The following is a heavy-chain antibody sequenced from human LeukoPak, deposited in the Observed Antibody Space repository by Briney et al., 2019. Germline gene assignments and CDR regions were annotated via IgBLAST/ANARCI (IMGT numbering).Heavy chain of an antibody. D-gene: IGHD3-22*01. CDR2: LRWNSGSI. CDR3: AKAVYYYDSSGYPRGFDY. CDR1: GFTFDDFA. J-gene: IGHJ4*02. V-gene: IGHV3-9*01. Sequence: GRCLRLSCAASGFTFDDFAMHWVRQAPGKGLEWVSGLRWNSGSIGYADSVKGRFTISRDNAKNSLYLQMNSLRAEDTALYYCAKAVYYYDSSGYPRGFDYWGQGTLVTVSS.